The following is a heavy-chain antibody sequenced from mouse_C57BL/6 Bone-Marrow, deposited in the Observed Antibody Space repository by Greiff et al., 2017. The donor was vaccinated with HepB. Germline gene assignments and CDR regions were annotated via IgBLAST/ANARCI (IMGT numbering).Heavy chain of an antibody. Sequence: QVQLQQPGAELVKPGASVKLSCKASGYTFTSYWMHWVKQRPGRGLEWIGRIDPNSGGTKYNEKFKSKATLTVDKPSSTAYMQLSSLTSEDSAVYYCARGVYYGNYFYAMDYWGQGTSVTVSS. D-gene: IGHD2-1*01. CDR2: IDPNSGGT. J-gene: IGHJ4*01. V-gene: IGHV1-72*01. CDR3: ARGVYYGNYFYAMDY. CDR1: GYTFTSYW.